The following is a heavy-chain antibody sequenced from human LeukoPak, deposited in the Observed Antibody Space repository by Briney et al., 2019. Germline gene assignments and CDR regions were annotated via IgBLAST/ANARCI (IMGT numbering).Heavy chain of an antibody. J-gene: IGHJ6*02. Sequence: ASVKVSFKASGYTFTSYYMHWVRQAPGQGLEWMGKINPSGVGTSYAQKFLGRVTMTRDTSTSTVYMELSSLRSEDTAVYYCARTRYCTNGVCVGMDVWGQGTTVTVSS. V-gene: IGHV1-46*01. CDR2: INPSGVGT. CDR3: ARTRYCTNGVCVGMDV. D-gene: IGHD2-8*01. CDR1: GYTFTSYY.